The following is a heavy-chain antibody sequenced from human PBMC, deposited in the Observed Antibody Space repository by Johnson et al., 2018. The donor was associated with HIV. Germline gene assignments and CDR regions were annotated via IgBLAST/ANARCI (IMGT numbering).Heavy chain of an antibody. D-gene: IGHD1-14*01. V-gene: IGHV3-33*06. CDR3: AKDPNPGGDAFDI. CDR1: GFTFSTYG. J-gene: IGHJ3*02. Sequence: QVQLVESGGGVVQPGRSLRLSCVASGFTFSTYGMHWVRQAPGKGLEWVAVICYDGSNNYYAASVKGRFTISRDNSKNTLYLQMNSLRAEDTAVYYCAKDPNPGGDAFDIWGQGTMVTVSS. CDR2: ICYDGSNN.